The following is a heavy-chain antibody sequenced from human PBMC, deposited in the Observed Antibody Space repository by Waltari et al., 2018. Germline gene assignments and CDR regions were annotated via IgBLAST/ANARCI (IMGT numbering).Heavy chain of an antibody. J-gene: IGHJ6*03. Sequence: QVQLQESGPGLVKPAETLSLTCTVSGGSISNYYCSWIRQPPGKGLEWIGYISYSGSTTYSPSLKSRVTITVDTSNKQFSLKLNFVTAADTAVYYCARGSEGSYCSGGTCYSYYYMDVWGKGTTVTVSS. CDR2: ISYSGST. V-gene: IGHV4-59*01. CDR1: GGSISNYY. D-gene: IGHD2-15*01. CDR3: ARGSEGSYCSGGTCYSYYYMDV.